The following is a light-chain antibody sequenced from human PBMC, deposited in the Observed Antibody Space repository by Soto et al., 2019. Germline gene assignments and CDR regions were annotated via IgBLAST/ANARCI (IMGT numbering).Light chain of an antibody. CDR1: QDIRSD. J-gene: IGKJ4*01. CDR2: ASS. V-gene: IGKV1-6*01. CDR3: LQDHNYPLT. Sequence: AIPMTQFPSSLSASVGDRVTITCRASQDIRSDLGWYQQRPGEAPKLLIYASSSLQSGVPSRFSGSGSGTDFTLTISSLQPEDFATYHCLQDHNYPLTFGGWTKVEIK.